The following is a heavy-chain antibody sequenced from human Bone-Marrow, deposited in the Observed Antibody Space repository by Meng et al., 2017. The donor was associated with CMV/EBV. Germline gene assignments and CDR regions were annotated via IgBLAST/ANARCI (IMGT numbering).Heavy chain of an antibody. CDR2: ISSSGSTI. D-gene: IGHD4-23*01. J-gene: IGHJ4*02. CDR3: TTEVGSMVVTH. V-gene: IGHV3-11*01. Sequence: GESLKISCAASGFTFSDYYMSWIRQAPGKGLEWVSYISSSGSTIYYADSVKGRFTISRDNAKNSLYLQMNSLRAEDTAVYYCTTEVGSMVVTHWGQGTLVTVSS. CDR1: GFTFSDYY.